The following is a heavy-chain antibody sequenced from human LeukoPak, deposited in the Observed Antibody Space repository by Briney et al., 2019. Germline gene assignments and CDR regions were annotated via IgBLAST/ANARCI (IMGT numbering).Heavy chain of an antibody. CDR1: GFTFSSYS. CDR3: ARDIAVGYFDY. J-gene: IGHJ4*02. V-gene: IGHV3-21*01. CDR2: ISSSSSYI. Sequence: AGGSLRLSCAASGFTFSSYSMIWVRQAPGKGLEWVSSISSSSSYIYYADSVKGRFTISRDNAKNSLYLQMNSLRAEDTAVYYCARDIAVGYFDYWGQGTLVTVSS. D-gene: IGHD6-19*01.